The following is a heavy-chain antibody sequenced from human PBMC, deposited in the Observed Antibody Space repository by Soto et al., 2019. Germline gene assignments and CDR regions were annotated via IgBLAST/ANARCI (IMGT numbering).Heavy chain of an antibody. J-gene: IGHJ5*02. CDR2: ISGRGSSI. D-gene: IGHD6-13*01. Sequence: EVQLLESGGGLVQPGGSLRLSCAASGFTFSNYAMTWVRQAPVKGLEWVSGISGRGSSISYADSVKGRFTISRDNSKNTLYLQMKSLRAEDTVVYYCAKGGDSSSWKNWFDHWGQGTLVTVSS. CDR1: GFTFSNYA. CDR3: AKGGDSSSWKNWFDH. V-gene: IGHV3-23*01.